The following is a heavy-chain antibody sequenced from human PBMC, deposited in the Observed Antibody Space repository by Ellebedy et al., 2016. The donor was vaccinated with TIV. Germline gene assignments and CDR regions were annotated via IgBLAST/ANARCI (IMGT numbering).Heavy chain of an antibody. Sequence: SETLSLTXAVYGGSFSGYYWSWIRQPPGKGLEWIGEINHSGSTNYNPSLKSRVTISVDTSKNQFSLKLSSVTAADTAVYYCARDRSVWGDYRPGFDYWGQGMLVTVSS. V-gene: IGHV4-34*01. CDR1: GGSFSGYY. CDR3: ARDRSVWGDYRPGFDY. D-gene: IGHD3-16*02. J-gene: IGHJ4*02. CDR2: INHSGST.